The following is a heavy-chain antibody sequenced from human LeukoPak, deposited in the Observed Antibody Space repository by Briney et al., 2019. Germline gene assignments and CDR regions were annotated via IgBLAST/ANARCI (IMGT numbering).Heavy chain of an antibody. Sequence: PSETLSLTCTVSGVSISSYYWSWIRQPLGKGLEWIGYIYYRGSTNYNPSLKSRVTISVDTSKSQFSLKLNSVTAADTAMYYCARRIAVPGTDMNYFDYWGQGTLVTVSS. V-gene: IGHV4-59*01. CDR2: IYYRGST. CDR1: GVSISSYY. J-gene: IGHJ4*02. D-gene: IGHD6-19*01. CDR3: ARRIAVPGTDMNYFDY.